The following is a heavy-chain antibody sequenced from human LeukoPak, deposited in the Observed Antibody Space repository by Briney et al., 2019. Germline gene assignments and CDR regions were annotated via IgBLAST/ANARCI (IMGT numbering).Heavy chain of an antibody. CDR2: IKQDGSEK. V-gene: IGHV3-7*01. J-gene: IGHJ4*02. D-gene: IGHD4-17*01. CDR3: ARVAINDYGDYFDY. Sequence: GGSLRLSCAASGFTFSSFWMSWVRQAPGKGLEWVANIKQDGSEKYYVDSVKGRFTISRDNAKNSLYLQMNSLRAEDTAVYYCARVAINDYGDYFDYWGQGTLVTVSS. CDR1: GFTFSSFW.